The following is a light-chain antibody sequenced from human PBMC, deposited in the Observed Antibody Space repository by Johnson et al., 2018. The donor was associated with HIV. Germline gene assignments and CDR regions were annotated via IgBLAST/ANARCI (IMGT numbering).Light chain of an antibody. CDR3: GTWDTSLITGGV. CDR1: SSNIGNNY. V-gene: IGLV1-51*01. J-gene: IGLJ1*01. Sequence: QSVLTQSPSVSAAPGQKVTISCSGSSSNIGNNYVSWYQQLPGTAPKLLIYDNNKRPSGIPDRFSGSKSGTSATLGITGLQTGDEADDYCGTWDTSLITGGVFGTGTKATVL. CDR2: DNN.